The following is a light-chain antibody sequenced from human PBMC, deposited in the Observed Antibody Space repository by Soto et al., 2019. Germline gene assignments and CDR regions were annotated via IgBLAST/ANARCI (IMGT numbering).Light chain of an antibody. V-gene: IGKV1-33*01. CDR1: QDISNY. CDR2: EES. CDR3: QQYDDLPLT. Sequence: DIQMTQSPSSLSASVGDRVTITCQASQDISNYLNWYQQKPGKAPNLLIYEESNLQTGVPSRFSGSRSWTEFIFTISSLQPEDVGTYYCQQYDDLPLTFGGGTKVHIK. J-gene: IGKJ4*01.